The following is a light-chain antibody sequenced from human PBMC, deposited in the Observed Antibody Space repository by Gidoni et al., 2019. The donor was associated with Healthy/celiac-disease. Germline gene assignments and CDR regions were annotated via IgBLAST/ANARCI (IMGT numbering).Light chain of an antibody. J-gene: IGKJ2*01. CDR2: DAS. Sequence: DIQMTQSPSNLSASVGERVTITCRASQSISSCFAWSQQKPGKAPKLLIYDASSLESGVPSRFSGSGSGTECTLTISSLQPDDFATYYCQQYNSYPYTFGQGTKLEIK. CDR3: QQYNSYPYT. V-gene: IGKV1-5*01. CDR1: QSISSC.